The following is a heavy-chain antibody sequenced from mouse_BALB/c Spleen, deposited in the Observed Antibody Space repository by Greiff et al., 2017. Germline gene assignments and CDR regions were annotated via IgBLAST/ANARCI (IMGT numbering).Heavy chain of an antibody. J-gene: IGHJ2*01. CDR2: INPRTGGT. V-gene: IGHV1S81*02. CDR3: TRPATVTEGDY. Sequence: QVQLQQSGAELVKPGASVKLSCKASGYTFTSYYMYWVKQRPGHGLEGIGEINPRTGGTNLNVKFKSKATLTVDKSPSTAYMQLSSLTSEDSAVYYCTRPATVTEGDYWGQGTTRTVSS. CDR1: GYTFTSYY. D-gene: IGHD1-1*01.